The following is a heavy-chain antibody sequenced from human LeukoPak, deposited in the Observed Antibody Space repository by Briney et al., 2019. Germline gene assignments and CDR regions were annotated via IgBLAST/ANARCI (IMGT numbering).Heavy chain of an antibody. Sequence: ASVKVSCKASGYTFTSYGISWVRQAPGQGLEWMGWISAYNGNTNYAQELQGRVTMTTDTSTSTAYMELRSLRSDDTAVYYCARVVGYGDKGRFDPWGQGTLVTVSS. J-gene: IGHJ5*02. CDR2: ISAYNGNT. D-gene: IGHD4-17*01. CDR3: ARVVGYGDKGRFDP. V-gene: IGHV1-18*01. CDR1: GYTFTSYG.